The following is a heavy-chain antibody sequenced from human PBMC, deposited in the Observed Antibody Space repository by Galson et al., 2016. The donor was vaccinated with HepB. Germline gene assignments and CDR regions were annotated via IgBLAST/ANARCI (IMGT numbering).Heavy chain of an antibody. V-gene: IGHV3-23*01. CDR1: GFTFSSFG. CDR2: ISGSGGST. D-gene: IGHD1-26*01. CDR3: ARDGRRWSPVECFHQ. J-gene: IGHJ1*01. Sequence: SLRLSCAASGFTFSSFGMSWVRQAPGKGLEWVSLISGSGGSTSYADSVKGRFIISRDNSNNTLYLQMNSLRAEDTAVYYCARDGRRWSPVECFHQWGQGTLVTVS.